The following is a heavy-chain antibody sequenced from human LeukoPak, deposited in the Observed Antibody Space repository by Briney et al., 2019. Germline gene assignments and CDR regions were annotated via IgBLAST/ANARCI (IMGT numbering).Heavy chain of an antibody. D-gene: IGHD6-6*01. V-gene: IGHV3-30-3*01. CDR3: ARPSADDAFDI. J-gene: IGHJ3*02. CDR2: ISYDGSNK. Sequence: GGSLRLSCAASGFTFSSYAMHWVRQAPGKGLEWVAVISYDGSNKYYADSVKGRFTISRDNSKNTLYLQMNSLRAEDTAVYYCARPSADDAFDIWGQGTMVTVSS. CDR1: GFTFSSYA.